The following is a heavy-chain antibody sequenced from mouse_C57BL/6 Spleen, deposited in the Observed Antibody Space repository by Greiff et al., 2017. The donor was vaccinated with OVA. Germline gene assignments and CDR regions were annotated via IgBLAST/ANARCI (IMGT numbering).Heavy chain of an antibody. Sequence: EVMLVESGGGLVKPGGSLKLSCAASGFTFSSYSMSWVRQTPEQRLEWVATISGGGGNTYYPDSVKGRFTISRDTAKNTLYLQMSRLRSEDTAFYYCARQWASSYGSSFFDYWGQGTTLTVSS. CDR2: ISGGGGNT. CDR1: GFTFSSYS. V-gene: IGHV5-9*01. D-gene: IGHD1-1*01. J-gene: IGHJ2*01. CDR3: ARQWASSYGSSFFDY.